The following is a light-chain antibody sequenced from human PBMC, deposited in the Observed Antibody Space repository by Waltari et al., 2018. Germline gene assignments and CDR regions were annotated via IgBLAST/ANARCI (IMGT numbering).Light chain of an antibody. Sequence: DIQMTQSPSSLSASVGDRVTITCRASQSISSYLNWYQQKPGKAPKLLIYAASSLQSGVPSRFSGSGSGTDVTLTICSLQPEDFATYYCQQSYSTPPTFSQGTKLKIK. CDR3: QQSYSTPPT. CDR2: AAS. CDR1: QSISSY. V-gene: IGKV1-39*01. J-gene: IGKJ2*01.